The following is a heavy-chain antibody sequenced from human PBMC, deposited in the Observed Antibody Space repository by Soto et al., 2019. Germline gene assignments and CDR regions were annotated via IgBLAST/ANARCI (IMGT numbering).Heavy chain of an antibody. D-gene: IGHD2-15*01. V-gene: IGHV3-30-3*01. Sequence: QVQLVESGGGVVQPGRSLRLSCAASGFTFSSYAMHWVRQAPGKGLEWVAVISYDGSNKYYADSVKGRFTISRDNSKNTLYLQMNSLRAEDTAVYYCARERVGWVVAATLLLEYYGMDVWGQGTTVTVSS. CDR3: ARERVGWVVAATLLLEYYGMDV. CDR1: GFTFSSYA. J-gene: IGHJ6*02. CDR2: ISYDGSNK.